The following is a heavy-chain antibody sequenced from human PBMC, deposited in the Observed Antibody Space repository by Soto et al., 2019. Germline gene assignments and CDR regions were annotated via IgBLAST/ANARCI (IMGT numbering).Heavy chain of an antibody. CDR2: INPSGGST. Sequence: VSVKVSCKERGYTLTSKYMQWVRQAPKQGLEWMGIINPSGGSTNYAQKFQGRVTMTRDTSTSTVYMELSSLRSEDTAVYYCARNLEQQLPKRYYYYGMDVWGQGTTVTVSS. J-gene: IGHJ6*02. D-gene: IGHD6-13*01. CDR3: ARNLEQQLPKRYYYYGMDV. CDR1: GYTLTSKY. V-gene: IGHV1-46*03.